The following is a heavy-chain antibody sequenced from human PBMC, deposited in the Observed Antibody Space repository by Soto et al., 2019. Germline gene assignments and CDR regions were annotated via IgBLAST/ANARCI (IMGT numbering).Heavy chain of an antibody. CDR3: ARGGGYDSFDY. CDR2: ISHLEST. J-gene: IGHJ4*02. V-gene: IGHV4-30-2*06. CDR1: GASISYGGFS. Sequence: QLQLQESGSGLVKTSETLSLTCTVSGASISYGGFSCSRIRQSPGKGLEWIGYISHLESTYFHPSFKSRLTTSIDRTRDQFSLKLSSVTAADMAVYYCARGGGYDSFDYWGQGVLVTVSA. D-gene: IGHD5-12*01.